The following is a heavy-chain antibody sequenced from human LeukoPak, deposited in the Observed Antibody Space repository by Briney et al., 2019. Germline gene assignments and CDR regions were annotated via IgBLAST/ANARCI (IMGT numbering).Heavy chain of an antibody. V-gene: IGHV1-24*01. CDR3: ATDLRRGSYYFFDY. D-gene: IGHD1-26*01. CDR1: GYTLTELS. CDR2: FDPEDGET. J-gene: IGHJ4*02. Sequence: ASVKVSCKVSGYTLTELSMHWVRQAPGKGLEWMGGFDPEDGETIYAQKFQGRVTMTEDTSTDTAYMELSSLRSEDTAVYYCATDLRRGSYYFFDYWGQGTLVTVSS.